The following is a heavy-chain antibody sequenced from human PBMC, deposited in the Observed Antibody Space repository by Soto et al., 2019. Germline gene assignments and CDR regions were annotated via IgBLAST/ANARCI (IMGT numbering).Heavy chain of an antibody. CDR3: ARISTIMTKGWFDP. CDR1: GGSISGGSISGFY. V-gene: IGHV4-61*08. D-gene: IGHD3-16*01. Sequence: QVQLQESGPGLVKPSETLSLTCTVSGGSISGGSISGFYWSWIRQSPEKGLEYIGYIHHSGTTNYNPSLQSRVTISVDPSKNQFSLKLSSVAATDTAVYYCARISTIMTKGWFDPWGQGTLVTVSS. CDR2: IHHSGTT. J-gene: IGHJ5*02.